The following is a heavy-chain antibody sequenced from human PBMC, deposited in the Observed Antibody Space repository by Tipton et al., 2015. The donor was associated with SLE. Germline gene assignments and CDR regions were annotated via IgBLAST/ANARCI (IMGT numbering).Heavy chain of an antibody. V-gene: IGHV4-59*01. CDR2: IYYSGST. J-gene: IGHJ4*02. CDR1: GGSISTYY. D-gene: IGHD1-26*01. Sequence: TLSLTCTVSGGSISTYYWSWIRQPPGKGLEWIGYIYYSGSTNYNPSLKSRVTISVDTSKNQFSLKLNSVTAADTAVYYCARDGGAKNFDYWGQGTLVTVSS. CDR3: ARDGGAKNFDY.